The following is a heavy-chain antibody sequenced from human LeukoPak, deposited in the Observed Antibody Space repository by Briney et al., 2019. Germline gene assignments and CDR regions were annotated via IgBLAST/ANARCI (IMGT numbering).Heavy chain of an antibody. CDR3: ARDHHSNYGDSRMGSYFDY. CDR1: GFTFSSYA. V-gene: IGHV3-30*04. CDR2: ISYDGSNK. Sequence: GRSLRLSCAASGFTFSSYAMHWVRQAPGKGLEWVAVISYDGSNKYYADSVKGRFTISRDNSKNTLYLQMNSLRAEDTAVYYCARDHHSNYGDSRMGSYFDYWGQGTLVTVSS. D-gene: IGHD4-17*01. J-gene: IGHJ4*02.